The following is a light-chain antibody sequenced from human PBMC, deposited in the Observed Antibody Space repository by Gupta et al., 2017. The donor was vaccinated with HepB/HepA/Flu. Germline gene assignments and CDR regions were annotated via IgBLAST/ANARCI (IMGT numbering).Light chain of an antibody. CDR3: QQSYHTRT. CDR2: AAS. CDR1: QCIDVY. V-gene: IGKV1-39*01. Sequence: IQLTQSLSSLSASVGDRDTITCRASQCIDVYLNWYQQKPGEAPKLLIYAASRLQSGVSCRFSGSGSGTDFTLTISSLQPEDFATYYCQQSYHTRTFGQGTKVDI. J-gene: IGKJ1*01.